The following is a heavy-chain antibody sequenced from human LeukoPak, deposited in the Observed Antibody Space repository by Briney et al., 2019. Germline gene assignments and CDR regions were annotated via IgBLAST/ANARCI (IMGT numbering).Heavy chain of an antibody. CDR2: IYTSGST. CDR1: GGSISSGSYY. J-gene: IGHJ6*03. V-gene: IGHV4-61*02. Sequence: SETLSLTCTVSGGSISSGSYYWSWTRQPAGKGLEWIGRIYTSGSTNYNPSLKSRVTISVDTSKNQFSLKLSSVTAADTAVYYCARERKYCSSTSCGYYYMDVWGKGTTVTVSS. D-gene: IGHD2-2*01. CDR3: ARERKYCSSTSCGYYYMDV.